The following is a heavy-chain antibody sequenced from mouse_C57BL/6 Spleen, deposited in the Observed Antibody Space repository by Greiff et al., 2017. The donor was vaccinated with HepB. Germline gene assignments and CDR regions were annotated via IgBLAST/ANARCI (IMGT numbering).Heavy chain of an antibody. Sequence: QVQLQQPGAELVKPGASVKLSCKASGYTFTSYWMHWVKQRPGRGLEWIGEIDPSDSYTNYNQKFKGKSTLTVDKSSSTAYMQLSSLTSEDSAVYYCAKVFDVWGTGTTVTVSS. CDR3: AKVFDV. V-gene: IGHV1-69*01. CDR2: IDPSDSYT. CDR1: GYTFTSYW. J-gene: IGHJ1*03.